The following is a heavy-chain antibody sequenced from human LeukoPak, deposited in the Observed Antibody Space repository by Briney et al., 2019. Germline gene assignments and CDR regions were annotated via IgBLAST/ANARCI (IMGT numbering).Heavy chain of an antibody. D-gene: IGHD3-3*01. J-gene: IGHJ6*03. CDR1: GYTFTGYY. Sequence: ASVKVSCKASGYTFTGYYIHWVRQAPGQGLEWMGIINPSGGSTSYAQKFQGRVTMTRDMSTSTVYMELSSLRSEDTAVYYCARDAGTYSYYDFWSGYYTGYMDVWGKGTTVTVSS. CDR2: INPSGGST. V-gene: IGHV1-46*01. CDR3: ARDAGTYSYYDFWSGYYTGYMDV.